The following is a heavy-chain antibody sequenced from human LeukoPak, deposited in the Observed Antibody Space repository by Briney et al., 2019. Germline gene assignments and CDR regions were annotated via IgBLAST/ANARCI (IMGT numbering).Heavy chain of an antibody. CDR2: IYYTGDT. J-gene: IGHJ4*02. D-gene: IGHD4-23*01. CDR3: GKVGGKSNS. Sequence: SGTLSLTCTVSGGSIGSHIFYWNWIRPRPGEGLEWIGYIYYTGDTLYNPSLKSRVRISLDTSENQFSLTMSSVAAADTAMYYCGKVGGKSNSWGQGTLVTVSP. V-gene: IGHV4-31*03. CDR1: GGSIGSHIFY.